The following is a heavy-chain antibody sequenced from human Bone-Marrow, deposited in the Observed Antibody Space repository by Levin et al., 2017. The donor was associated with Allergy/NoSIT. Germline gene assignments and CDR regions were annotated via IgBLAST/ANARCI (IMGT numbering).Heavy chain of an antibody. CDR1: GFDFNTFD. CDR2: ISSASSYI. V-gene: IGHV3-21*01. J-gene: IGHJ3*02. Sequence: KAGGSLRLSCAASGFDFNTFDMNWVRQAPGKGLEWVSSISSASSYIYYADSVRGRFSISRDNAKKSLYLQMDRLRAEDTAVYYCARDLRGFGDAFDIWGQGTMVTVSS. D-gene: IGHD3-10*01. CDR3: ARDLRGFGDAFDI.